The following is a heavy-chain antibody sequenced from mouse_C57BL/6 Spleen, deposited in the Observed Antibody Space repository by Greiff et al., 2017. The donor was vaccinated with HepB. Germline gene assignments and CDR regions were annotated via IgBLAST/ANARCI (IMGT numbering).Heavy chain of an antibody. V-gene: IGHV1-81*01. CDR3: ARGDYGSSYKAMDY. Sequence: QVQLQQSGAELARPGASVKLSCKASGYTFTSYGISWVKQRTGQGLEWIGEIYPRSGNTYYNEKFKGKATLTADKSSSTAYMELRSLTSEDSAVYFCARGDYGSSYKAMDYRGQGTSVTVSS. CDR2: IYPRSGNT. D-gene: IGHD1-1*01. J-gene: IGHJ4*01. CDR1: GYTFTSYG.